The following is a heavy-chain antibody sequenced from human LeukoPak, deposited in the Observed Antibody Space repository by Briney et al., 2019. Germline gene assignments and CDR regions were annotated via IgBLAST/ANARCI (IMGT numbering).Heavy chain of an antibody. CDR1: GFIFSNYV. V-gene: IGHV3-23*01. CDR2: FRGSGLST. Sequence: GGSLRLSCAGSGFIFSNYVLSWVRQAPGKGLMWVSGFRGSGLSTFYADSVKGRFTISRDNSKNTLYLQMNSLRAEDTAVYYCAKPGATMIVVYAFDIWGQGTMVTVSS. CDR3: AKPGATMIVVYAFDI. J-gene: IGHJ3*02. D-gene: IGHD3-22*01.